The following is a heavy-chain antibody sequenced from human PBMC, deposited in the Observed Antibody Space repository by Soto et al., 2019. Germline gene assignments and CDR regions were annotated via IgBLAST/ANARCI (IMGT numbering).Heavy chain of an antibody. CDR2: IYYSGST. Sequence: QVQLKESGTGLVKPSETLSLTCTVSGGSVSSGSYYWSWIRQPPGKGLEWIGYIYYSGSTNYNPSLKSRVTISVDTSKNQFSLKLSSVTAADTAVYYCARELSMDVWGQGTTVTVSS. J-gene: IGHJ6*02. V-gene: IGHV4-61*01. CDR3: ARELSMDV. CDR1: GGSVSSGSYY.